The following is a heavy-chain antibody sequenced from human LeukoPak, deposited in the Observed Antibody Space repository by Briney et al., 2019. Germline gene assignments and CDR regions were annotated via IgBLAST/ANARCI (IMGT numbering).Heavy chain of an antibody. D-gene: IGHD2-2*01. J-gene: IGHJ6*03. CDR3: ARARGDCSSTSCYVPGVADPYYYYMDV. V-gene: IGHV4-4*07. Sequence: SETLSLTCTVSGVSISSYYWSWIRQPAGKGLEWIGRIYTSGSTNYNPSLKSRVTMSVDTSKNQFSLKLSSVTAADTAVYYCARARGDCSSTSCYVPGVADPYYYYMDVWGKGTTVTVSS. CDR2: IYTSGST. CDR1: GVSISSYY.